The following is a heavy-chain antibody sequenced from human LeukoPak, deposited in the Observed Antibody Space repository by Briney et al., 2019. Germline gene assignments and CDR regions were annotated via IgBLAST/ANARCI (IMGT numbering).Heavy chain of an antibody. D-gene: IGHD3-16*02. CDR3: ARRVWGTNRYTDC. V-gene: IGHV3-53*01. CDR2: IYAGGNT. CDR1: GFTVSTNY. Sequence: PGGSLRLSCAASGFTVSTNYMSWVRQAPGKGLEWVSIIYAGGNTYYADSVKGRFTISRDNSKNMLYLQMNSLRAEDTAVYYCARRVWGTNRYTDCWGQGTPVTVSS. J-gene: IGHJ4*02.